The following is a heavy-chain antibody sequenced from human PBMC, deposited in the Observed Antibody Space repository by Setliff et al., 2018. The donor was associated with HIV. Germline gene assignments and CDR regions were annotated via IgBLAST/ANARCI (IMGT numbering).Heavy chain of an antibody. CDR2: INHSGST. J-gene: IGHJ5*02. V-gene: IGHV4-34*01. CDR1: GGSFSGYY. D-gene: IGHD6-13*01. CDR3: ARVFRPSSSWYYNYFDP. Sequence: PSETLSLTCAVYGGSFSGYYWTWIRQPPGKGLEWIGEINHSGSTNYNPSLKSRVTISVDTSKNQFSLNLNSVTAADTAVYHCARVFRPSSSWYYNYFDPWGQGTLGPSPQ.